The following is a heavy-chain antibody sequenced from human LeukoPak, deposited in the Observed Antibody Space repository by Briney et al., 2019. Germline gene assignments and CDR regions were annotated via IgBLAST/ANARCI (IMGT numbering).Heavy chain of an antibody. V-gene: IGHV4-31*03. CDR3: ASALYYFYMDV. Sequence: SQTLSLTCTVSGGSVSSGGYYWSWVRQHPGKGLEWIGCIYYSGSTYYNPSLKSRVTISLDTSKNHFSLTLSSVTAADTAVYYCASALYYFYMDVWGKGTTVTVSS. CDR2: IYYSGST. CDR1: GGSVSSGGYY. J-gene: IGHJ6*03.